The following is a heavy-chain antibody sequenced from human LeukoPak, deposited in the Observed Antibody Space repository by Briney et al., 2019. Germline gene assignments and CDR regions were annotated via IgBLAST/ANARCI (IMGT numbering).Heavy chain of an antibody. CDR3: ARLAYYDNSGSSRPFDF. Sequence: SGPSLVKPTQALTLTCAFSGFSLTTRGVGVGWIRQPPGKALEWLALIYWDDDKRYSPSLKSRLTITKDTSKKQVVLTVTNLDPVDTATYYCARLAYYDNSGSSRPFDFWGQGTRVTVSS. D-gene: IGHD3-22*01. V-gene: IGHV2-5*02. CDR1: GFSLTTRGVG. CDR2: IYWDDDK. J-gene: IGHJ3*01.